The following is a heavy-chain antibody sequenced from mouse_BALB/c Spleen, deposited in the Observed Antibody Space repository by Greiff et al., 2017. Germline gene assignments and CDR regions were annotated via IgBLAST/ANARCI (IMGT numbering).Heavy chain of an antibody. Sequence: ESGPGLVKPSQSLSLTCSVTGYSITSGYYWNWIRQFPGNKLEWMGYISYDGSNNYNPSLKNRISITRDTSKNQFFLKLNSVTTEDTATYYCARGGTTATLAYWGQGTLVTVSA. CDR2: ISYDGSN. J-gene: IGHJ3*01. D-gene: IGHD1-2*01. CDR1: GYSITSGYY. V-gene: IGHV3-6*02. CDR3: ARGGTTATLAY.